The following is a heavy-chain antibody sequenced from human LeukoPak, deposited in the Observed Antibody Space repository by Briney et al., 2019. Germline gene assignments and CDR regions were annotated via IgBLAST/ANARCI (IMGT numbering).Heavy chain of an antibody. CDR3: TRAYVGPTSLGYYGMDV. V-gene: IGHV3-49*04. J-gene: IGHJ6*01. Sequence: GGSETLSCTASGYTFGDYTINWVRQATGEGVEWIGFIRCNGHGGKSEYAVSGKGRFTIARDDSKSSPELEMNSLESDDTAVFYCTRAYVGPTSLGYYGMDVWGQGTTVTVSS. CDR2: IRCNGHGGKS. CDR1: GYTFGDYT. D-gene: IGHD1-26*01.